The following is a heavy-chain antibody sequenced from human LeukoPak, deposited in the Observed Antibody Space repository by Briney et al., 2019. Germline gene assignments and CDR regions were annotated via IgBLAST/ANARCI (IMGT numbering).Heavy chain of an antibody. CDR1: GGSFSGYY. CDR3: ARVRVRGVNDY. Sequence: SETLSLTCAVYGGSFSGYYWSWIRQPPGKGLEWIGEINHSGSTNHNPSLKSRVTISVDTRKNQFPLPLSSVPAAGTAVYYCARVRVRGVNDYWGEGTLVTASS. CDR2: INHSGST. J-gene: IGHJ4*02. D-gene: IGHD3-10*01. V-gene: IGHV4-34*01.